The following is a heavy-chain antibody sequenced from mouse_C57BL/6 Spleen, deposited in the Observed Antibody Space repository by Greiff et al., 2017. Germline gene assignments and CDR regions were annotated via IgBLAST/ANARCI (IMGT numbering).Heavy chain of an antibody. V-gene: IGHV1-15*01. J-gene: IGHJ4*01. CDR1: GYTFTDYE. CDR3: TRWGGNCCMDD. CDR2: IDPETGGT. D-gene: IGHD2-1*01. Sequence: QVQLQQPGAELVRPGASVTLSCKASGYTFTDYEMHWVKQTPVHGLEWIGAIDPETGGTAYNQKFKGKAILTADKSSSTAYMELRSLTSEDSAVYYCTRWGGNCCMDDWGKGTSVTVSS.